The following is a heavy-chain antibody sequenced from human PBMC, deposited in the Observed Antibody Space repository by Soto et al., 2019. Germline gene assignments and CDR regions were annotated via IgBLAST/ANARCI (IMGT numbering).Heavy chain of an antibody. J-gene: IGHJ5*02. D-gene: IGHD4-17*01. CDR2: IFSRGTP. CDR3: AKRFGDYVGWFDP. Sequence: PSETLCLTCTVSGVFITDYHWSWIRQSPGRGLEWIGYIFSRGTPNYNPSLKSRVTISVDTSRNQFSLKLNSLTAANTAMYFCAKRFGDYVGWFDPWGQGALVTVSS. V-gene: IGHV4-59*01. CDR1: GVFITDYH.